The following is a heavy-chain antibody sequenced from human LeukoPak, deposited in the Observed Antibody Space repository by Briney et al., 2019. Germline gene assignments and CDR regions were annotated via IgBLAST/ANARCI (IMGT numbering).Heavy chain of an antibody. V-gene: IGHV1-69*13. CDR1: GGTFSSYA. CDR2: IIPIFGTA. J-gene: IGHJ4*02. CDR3: AREYVYDILTGYSLYYFDY. D-gene: IGHD3-9*01. Sequence: SVKVSCKASGGTFSSYAISWVRQAPGQGLEWMGGIIPIFGTANYAQKFQGRVTNTADESTSTAYMELSSLRSEDTAVYYCAREYVYDILTGYSLYYFDYWGQGTLVTVSS.